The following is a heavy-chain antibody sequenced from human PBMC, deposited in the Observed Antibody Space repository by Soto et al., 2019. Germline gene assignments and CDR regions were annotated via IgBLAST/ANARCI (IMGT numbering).Heavy chain of an antibody. CDR2: ISAGGGST. V-gene: IGHV3-23*01. Sequence: GGSLRLSCAASGFTFSSYAMSWVRQAPGKGLEWVSTISAGGGSTYYTDSVKGRFTISRDNSRNTLYLQMNSLRTEDTAIYYCAKAIVGATFSFDYCGQGALVTVSS. D-gene: IGHD1-26*01. CDR3: AKAIVGATFSFDY. CDR1: GFTFSSYA. J-gene: IGHJ4*02.